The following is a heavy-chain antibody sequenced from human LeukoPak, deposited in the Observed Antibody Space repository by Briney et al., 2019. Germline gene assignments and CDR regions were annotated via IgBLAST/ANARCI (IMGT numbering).Heavy chain of an antibody. V-gene: IGHV3-21*01. CDR3: ARDPPNYYDSSGTTGG. CDR1: GFTFSSYA. CDR2: ISSSSSYI. Sequence: PGGSLRLSCAASGFTFSSYAMSWVRQTPGKGPEWVSSISSSSSYIYYADSVKGRFTISRDNAKNSLYLQMNSLRAEDTAVYYCARDPPNYYDSSGTTGGWGQGTLVTVSS. J-gene: IGHJ4*02. D-gene: IGHD3-22*01.